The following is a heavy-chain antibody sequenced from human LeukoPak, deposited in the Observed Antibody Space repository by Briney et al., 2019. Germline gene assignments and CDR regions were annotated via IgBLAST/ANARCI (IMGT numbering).Heavy chain of an antibody. CDR2: IYYSGST. CDR3: ARLTSGHFDY. Sequence: SETLSFTCTGSGGTISRSSYYWGWIRQPPGKRLEWIATIYYSGSTYYNPSLKSRITISADTSKNQFSLKLSSVTAADTAVYYCARLTSGHFDYWGQGTLVTVSS. D-gene: IGHD3-10*01. CDR1: GGTISRSSYY. J-gene: IGHJ4*02. V-gene: IGHV4-39*01.